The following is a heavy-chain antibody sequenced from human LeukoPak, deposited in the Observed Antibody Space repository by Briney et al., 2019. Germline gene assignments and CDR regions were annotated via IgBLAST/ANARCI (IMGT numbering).Heavy chain of an antibody. Sequence: PSETLSLTCTVSGGXISTYYCSWIRQPPGKGLEWIGYIYYSGSTNYNPSLKSRVTISVDTSKNQFSLKLSSVTAADTAVYYCARGFGREYNFAKYWGQGTLVTVSS. D-gene: IGHD3-10*01. V-gene: IGHV4-59*01. J-gene: IGHJ4*02. CDR1: GGXISTYY. CDR3: ARGFGREYNFAKY. CDR2: IYYSGST.